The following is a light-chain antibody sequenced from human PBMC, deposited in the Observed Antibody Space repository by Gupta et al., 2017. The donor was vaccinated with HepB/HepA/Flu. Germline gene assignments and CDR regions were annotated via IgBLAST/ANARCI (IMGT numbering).Light chain of an antibody. CDR2: GAS. J-gene: IGKJ5*01. CDR3: QKDGSSPII. V-gene: IGKV3-20*01. Sequence: EIVLTQSPGTLSLSPGERATLSCRASQSISSSYLAWFQQKPGQTPRLLIYGASSRATGIPDRFSGSGSGTDFTLTISRLEPEDFAVYYCQKDGSSPIIFGQWTRMEIK. CDR1: QSISSSY.